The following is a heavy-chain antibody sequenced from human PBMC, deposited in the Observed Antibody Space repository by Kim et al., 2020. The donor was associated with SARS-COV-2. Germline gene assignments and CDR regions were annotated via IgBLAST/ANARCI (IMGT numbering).Heavy chain of an antibody. D-gene: IGHD6-13*01. V-gene: IGHV7-4-1*02. CDR3: AFSPGAAAGTFDY. Sequence: YAQGFTGRFVFSLDTSVSTAYLQISSLKAEDTAVYYCAFSPGAAAGTFDYWGQGTLVTVSS. J-gene: IGHJ4*02.